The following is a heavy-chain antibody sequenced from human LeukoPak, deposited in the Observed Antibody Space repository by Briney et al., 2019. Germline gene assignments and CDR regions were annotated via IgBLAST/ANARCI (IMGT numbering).Heavy chain of an antibody. CDR1: GYTFTSYY. Sequence: ASVKLSCKAYGYTFTSYYMHWVRQVPGQGLEWMGIINPSGGSTSYAQKFQGRVTMTRDTSTSTVYMELSSLRSEDTAVYYCAREESMGYYFDYWGQGTLVTVSS. J-gene: IGHJ4*02. D-gene: IGHD2-8*01. CDR3: AREESMGYYFDY. CDR2: INPSGGST. V-gene: IGHV1-46*01.